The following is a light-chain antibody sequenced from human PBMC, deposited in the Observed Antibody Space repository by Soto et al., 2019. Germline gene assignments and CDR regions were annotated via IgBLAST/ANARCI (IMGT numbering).Light chain of an antibody. J-gene: IGLJ2*01. V-gene: IGLV1-44*01. Sequence: QSVLTQPPSASGTPGQRVTISCSGSSPNIGGNTVKWYQQVPGTAPKLLIHGDTLRPSGVPDRFSGSKSGTSASLAISGLQSEDEAEYYCATWDDSLNGVGFGGGTKVTVL. CDR3: ATWDDSLNGVG. CDR2: GDT. CDR1: SPNIGGNT.